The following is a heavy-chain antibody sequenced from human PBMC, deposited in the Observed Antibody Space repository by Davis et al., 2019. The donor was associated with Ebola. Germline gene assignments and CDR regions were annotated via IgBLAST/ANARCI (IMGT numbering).Heavy chain of an antibody. CDR2: INAGNGNT. Sequence: ASVKVSCKASGGTFSSYAMHWVRQAPGQRLEWMGWINAGNGNTKYSQKFQGRVTITRDTSASTAYMELSSLRSEDTAVYYCARDSTVTTLGYYYGMDVWGQGTTVTVSS. CDR1: GGTFSSYA. V-gene: IGHV1-3*01. J-gene: IGHJ6*02. D-gene: IGHD4-11*01. CDR3: ARDSTVTTLGYYYGMDV.